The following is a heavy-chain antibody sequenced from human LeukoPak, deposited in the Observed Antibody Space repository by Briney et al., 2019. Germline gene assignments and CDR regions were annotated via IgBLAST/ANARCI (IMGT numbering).Heavy chain of an antibody. CDR2: ISGSGGST. V-gene: IGHV3-23*01. J-gene: IGHJ4*02. CDR1: GFTFSSYA. Sequence: GGSLRLSCAASGFTFSSYAMSWVRQAPGKGLEWVSAISGSGGSTYYADSVKGRFTISRDNSKNTLYLQMNSLRAEDTAVYYCATILRGVGAMYFDYRGQGTLVTVSS. CDR3: ATILRGVGAMYFDY. D-gene: IGHD3-10*01.